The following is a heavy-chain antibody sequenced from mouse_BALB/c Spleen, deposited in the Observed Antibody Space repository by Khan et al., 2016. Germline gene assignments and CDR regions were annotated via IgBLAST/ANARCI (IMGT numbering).Heavy chain of an antibody. CDR2: ISYSGST. Sequence: EVQLQESGPGLVKSSQSLSLTCTVTGYSITSDYAWNWIRQFPGNKLEWMGYISYSGSTSYNPSLKSRISITRDTSKNQFFLQLNSVTTEDTATYYCARWGNYDYFDYWGQGTTLTVSS. D-gene: IGHD1-1*01. CDR1: GYSITSDYA. CDR3: ARWGNYDYFDY. J-gene: IGHJ2*01. V-gene: IGHV3-2*02.